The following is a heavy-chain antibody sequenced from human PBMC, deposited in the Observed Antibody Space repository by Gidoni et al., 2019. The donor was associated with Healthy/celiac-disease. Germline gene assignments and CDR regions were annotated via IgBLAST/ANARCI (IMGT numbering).Heavy chain of an antibody. Sequence: QLQLQESGPGLVKPSETLSLTCTVSGGSIRSRRYYWGWIRQPTGKGLEWSGSLSYSGSTYYNPSLVGRVTISVDTFKNQLSLRLSSVTAADTAVYYCARHYGDYYDSSGYALDYWGQGTLVTVSS. V-gene: IGHV4-39*01. CDR2: LSYSGST. D-gene: IGHD3-22*01. CDR3: ARHYGDYYDSSGYALDY. CDR1: GGSIRSRRYY. J-gene: IGHJ4*02.